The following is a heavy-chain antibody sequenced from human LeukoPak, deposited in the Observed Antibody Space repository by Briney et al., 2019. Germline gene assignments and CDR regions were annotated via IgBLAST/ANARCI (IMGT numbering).Heavy chain of an antibody. CDR1: GYTFTIFG. CDR3: ARDPTGIVGATPPDY. V-gene: IGHV1-18*01. CDR2: ISVYNGNT. D-gene: IGHD1-26*01. Sequence: ASVKLSCKASGYTFTIFGITWVRHAPGQGLRWMGWISVYNGNTNYAQKFQGRVTMTTDTSTSTGYMELRGLRSDDTAVYYCARDPTGIVGATPPDYWGQGTLVTVSS. J-gene: IGHJ4*02.